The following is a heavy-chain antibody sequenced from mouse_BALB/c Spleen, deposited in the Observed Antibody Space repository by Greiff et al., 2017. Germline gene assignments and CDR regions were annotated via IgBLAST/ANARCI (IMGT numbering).Heavy chain of an antibody. Sequence: VQLQQSGPGLVQPSQSLSITCTVSGFSLTSYGVHWVRQSPGKGLEWLGVIWSGGSTDYNAAFISRLSISKDNSKSQVFFKMNSLQADDTAIYYCATITTASMDYWGQGTSVTVSS. CDR3: ATITTASMDY. V-gene: IGHV2-4-1*01. CDR2: IWSGGST. J-gene: IGHJ4*01. CDR1: GFSLTSYG. D-gene: IGHD1-2*01.